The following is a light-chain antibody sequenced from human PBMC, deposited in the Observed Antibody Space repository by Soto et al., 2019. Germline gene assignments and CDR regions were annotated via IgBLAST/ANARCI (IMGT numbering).Light chain of an antibody. Sequence: EIVLTQSPGTLALSPGERATLSCRASQSVSSSYLAWYQQKPGQAPRLLICGASSRATGIPDRFSGSGSGTDFTLTIIRLEPEDLAVYYCQQYGSSLLFTFGPGTTVDIK. CDR1: QSVSSSY. CDR2: GAS. V-gene: IGKV3-20*01. CDR3: QQYGSSLLFT. J-gene: IGKJ3*01.